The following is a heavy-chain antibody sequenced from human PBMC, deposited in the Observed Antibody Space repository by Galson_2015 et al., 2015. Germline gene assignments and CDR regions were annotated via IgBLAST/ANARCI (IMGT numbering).Heavy chain of an antibody. CDR1: GGSISSYY. CDR2: IYYSGST. V-gene: IGHV4-59*01. CDR3: ARGVGIATRYFDY. J-gene: IGHJ4*02. Sequence: ETLSLTCTVSGGSISSYYWSWIRQPPGKGLEWIGYIYYSGSTNYNPSLKSRVTTSVDTSKNQFSLKLSSVTAADTAVYYCARGVGIATRYFDYWGQGTLVTVSS. D-gene: IGHD6-13*01.